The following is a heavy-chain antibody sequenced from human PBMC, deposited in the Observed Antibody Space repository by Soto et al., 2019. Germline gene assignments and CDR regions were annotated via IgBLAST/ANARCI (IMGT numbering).Heavy chain of an antibody. Sequence: SETLSLTCAVYGGSFSGYYWTWIRQPPGKGLEWLGEINHSGNTNYNPSLKSRVTISVDTSKNQFSLKLSSVTAADTAVYYCARGGIAVAGTVAWYYYGMDVWGQGTTVTVSS. D-gene: IGHD6-19*01. CDR2: INHSGNT. J-gene: IGHJ6*02. CDR3: ARGGIAVAGTVAWYYYGMDV. CDR1: GGSFSGYY. V-gene: IGHV4-34*09.